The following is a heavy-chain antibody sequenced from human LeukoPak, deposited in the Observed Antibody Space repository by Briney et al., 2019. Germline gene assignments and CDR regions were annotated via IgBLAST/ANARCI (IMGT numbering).Heavy chain of an antibody. J-gene: IGHJ4*02. Sequence: PGGSLRLSCAASGFTFDDYAMPWVRHAPGKGLEWVSGISWNSGSIGYADSVKGRFTISRDNAKNSLYLQMNSLRAEDTALYYCAKDTSSYYDSSGYYGYWGQGTLVTVSS. CDR1: GFTFDDYA. D-gene: IGHD3-22*01. CDR3: AKDTSSYYDSSGYYGY. V-gene: IGHV3-9*01. CDR2: ISWNSGSI.